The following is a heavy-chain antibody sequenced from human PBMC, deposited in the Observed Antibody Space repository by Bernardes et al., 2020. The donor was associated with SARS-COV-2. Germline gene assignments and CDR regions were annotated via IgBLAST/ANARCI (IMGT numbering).Heavy chain of an antibody. CDR1: GYTLTSYV. CDR2: ISAYNGNT. D-gene: IGHD2-2*01. CDR3: ARGYCSSTSCYHDAFDI. V-gene: IGHV1-18*01. Sequence: ASVKVSCKASGYTLTSYVIVWVRQAPGQGLEWMGWISAYNGNTNYAQKLQGRVTMTTDTSTSTAYMELRSLRSDDTAVYYCARGYCSSTSCYHDAFDIWGKGTMVTVSS. J-gene: IGHJ3*02.